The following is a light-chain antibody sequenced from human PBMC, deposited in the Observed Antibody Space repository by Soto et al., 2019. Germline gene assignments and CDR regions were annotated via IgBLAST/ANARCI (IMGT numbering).Light chain of an antibody. CDR3: AGWDDSLHGLL. CDR2: RNN. J-gene: IGLJ1*01. V-gene: IGLV1-47*01. CDR1: SSNIGTNY. Sequence: QPVLTQPPSASGTPGQRVTISCSGGSSNIGTNYVYWYQQLPGTAPKLLIYRNNLRPSGVPDRFSASKSGTSASLAISGLRYEDEGDYFCAGWDDSLHGLLFGAGTKLTVL.